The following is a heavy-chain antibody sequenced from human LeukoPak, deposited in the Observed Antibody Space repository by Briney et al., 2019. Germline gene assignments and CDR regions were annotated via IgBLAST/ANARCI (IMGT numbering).Heavy chain of an antibody. Sequence: KPSETLSLTCAVYGGSFSGYHWSWIRQPPGKGLEWIGEINHSGSTNYNPSLKSRVTISVDTSKNRFSLKLSSVTAADTAVYYCARGQRGGNSLVYFDYWGQGTLVTVSS. CDR1: GGSFSGYH. V-gene: IGHV4-34*01. D-gene: IGHD4-23*01. CDR2: INHSGST. CDR3: ARGQRGGNSLVYFDY. J-gene: IGHJ4*02.